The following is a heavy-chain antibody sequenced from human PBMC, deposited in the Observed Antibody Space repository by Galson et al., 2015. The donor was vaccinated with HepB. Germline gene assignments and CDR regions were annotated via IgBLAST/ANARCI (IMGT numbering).Heavy chain of an antibody. J-gene: IGHJ6*04. CDR1: GFTFSSYS. V-gene: IGHV3-48*01. CDR3: AKLPRSNPGGV. D-gene: IGHD4-11*01. Sequence: LRLSCAASGFTFSSYSMNWVRQAPGKGLEWVSYITSSSSTIYYADSVKGRFTISRDNAKNSLYLQMNSLRVEDTAVYYCAKLPRSNPGGVWGKGTTVTVSS. CDR2: ITSSSSTI.